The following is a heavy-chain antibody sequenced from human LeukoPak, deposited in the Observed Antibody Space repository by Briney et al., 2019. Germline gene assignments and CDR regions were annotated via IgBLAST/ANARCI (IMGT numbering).Heavy chain of an antibody. CDR1: GFTFSNFG. J-gene: IGHJ4*02. D-gene: IGHD5-24*01. V-gene: IGHV3-30-3*01. CDR2: ISYDGSNK. CDR3: ARDKYGYNTPIDY. Sequence: GGSLRLSCAASGFTFSNFGMYWVRQAPGKGLEWVAVISYDGSNKYHADSVKGRFTISRDNSKSTLYLQMNSLRLEDTAVYYCARDKYGYNTPIDYWGRGTLVTVSS.